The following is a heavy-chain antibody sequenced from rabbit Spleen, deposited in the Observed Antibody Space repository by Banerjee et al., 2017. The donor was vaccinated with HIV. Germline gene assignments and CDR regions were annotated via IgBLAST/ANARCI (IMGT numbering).Heavy chain of an antibody. D-gene: IGHD1-1*01. CDR2: IGISSGNS. Sequence: QSLEESGGDLVKPGASLTLTCTASGFSFSNGYGMCWVRQAPGKGLEWIACIGISSGNSYYANCAKGRLAISKTSSTTMTLEATSVTAADAAAYFCAWDARASFSTYGMDLWGQGTLVTVS. CDR1: GFSFSNGYG. CDR3: AWDARASFSTYGMDL. J-gene: IGHJ6*01. V-gene: IGHV1S40*01.